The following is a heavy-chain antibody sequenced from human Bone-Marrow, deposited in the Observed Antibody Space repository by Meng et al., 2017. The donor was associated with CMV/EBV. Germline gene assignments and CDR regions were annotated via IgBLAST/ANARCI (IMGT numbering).Heavy chain of an antibody. CDR2: IKYDGSEK. D-gene: IGHD1-26*01. V-gene: IGHV3-7*01. Sequence: GESLKISCAASGFTFSSYWMSWVRQAPGKGLEWVANIKYDGSEKYYVDSLKGRFTIARDNVKNSLFLQMNGLRADDTAMYYCVKGGTQDLDYWGQGTLVTVSS. CDR1: GFTFSSYW. J-gene: IGHJ4*02. CDR3: VKGGTQDLDY.